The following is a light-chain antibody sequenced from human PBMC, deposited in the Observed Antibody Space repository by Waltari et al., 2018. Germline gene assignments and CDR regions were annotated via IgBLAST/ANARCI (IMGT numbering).Light chain of an antibody. V-gene: IGKV3-20*01. J-gene: IGKJ2*01. CDR3: QQYDSTPYT. Sequence: EIVLTQSPDTLSLSPGDRAALSCRASQSLSSSYLAWYQKKPGQAPRLLIYGASSRATGIPDRFSGSGSETDFTLTISRLEPEDFAVYYCQQYDSTPYTFGQGTKLEIK. CDR2: GAS. CDR1: QSLSSSY.